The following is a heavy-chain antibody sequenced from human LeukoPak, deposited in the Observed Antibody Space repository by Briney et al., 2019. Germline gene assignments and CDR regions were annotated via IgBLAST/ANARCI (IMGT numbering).Heavy chain of an antibody. CDR1: GFTFSSYW. CDR3: AREPYYYGSGSDLRPFDP. V-gene: IGHV3-7*01. CDR2: IKQDGSEK. J-gene: IGHJ5*02. D-gene: IGHD3-10*01. Sequence: GGSLRLSCAASGFTFSSYWMSWVRQAPGKGLEWVANIKQDGSEKYYVDSVKGRLTISRDNAKNSLYLQMNSLGAEDTAVYYCAREPYYYGSGSDLRPFDPWGQGTLVTVSS.